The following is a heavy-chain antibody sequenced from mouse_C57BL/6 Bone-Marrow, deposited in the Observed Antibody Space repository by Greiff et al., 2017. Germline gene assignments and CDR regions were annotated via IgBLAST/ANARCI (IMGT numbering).Heavy chain of an antibody. CDR3: SYVGSGLGYAMDY. V-gene: IGHV1-59*01. Sequence: QVQLQQPGAELVRPGTSVKLSCKASGYTFTSYWMHWVKQRPGQGLEWIGVIDPSDSYTNYNQKFKGKATLTVDTSSSTAYMQLSSLTSEDSAVYYCSYVGSGLGYAMDYWGQGTSVTVSS. J-gene: IGHJ4*01. CDR1: GYTFTSYW. CDR2: IDPSDSYT. D-gene: IGHD1-1*01.